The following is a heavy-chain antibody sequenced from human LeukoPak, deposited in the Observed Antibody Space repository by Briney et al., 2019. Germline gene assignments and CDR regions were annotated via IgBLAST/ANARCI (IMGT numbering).Heavy chain of an antibody. V-gene: IGHV4-30-4*01. D-gene: IGHD3-16*02. CDR2: IYYSGST. CDR3: ARSTHRIDYVWGSYRYREKSCDFDY. CDR1: GGSISSGDYY. J-gene: IGHJ4*02. Sequence: SQTLPLTCTVSGGSISSGDYYWSWIRQPPGKGLEWIGYIYYSGSTYYNPSLKSRVTISVDTSKNQFSLKLSSVTAADTAVYYCARSTHRIDYVWGSYRYREKSCDFDYWGQGNLVTVSS.